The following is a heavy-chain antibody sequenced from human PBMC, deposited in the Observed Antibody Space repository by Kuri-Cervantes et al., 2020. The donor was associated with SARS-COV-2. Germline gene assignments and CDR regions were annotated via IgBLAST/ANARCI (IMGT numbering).Heavy chain of an antibody. J-gene: IGHJ1*01. CDR3: TRDTPEAEASATRWGHYFQH. CDR2: IIPTLGVT. D-gene: IGHD2-15*01. Sequence: SVKVSCKDSGVSFSSFSINWVRQAPGRGLEWMGRIIPTLGVTHYAPSLRGRATFTADKSTTTVYMELISLTSDDTAVYYCTRDTPEAEASATRWGHYFQHWGQGTLVTVSS. CDR1: GVSFSSFS. V-gene: IGHV1-69*04.